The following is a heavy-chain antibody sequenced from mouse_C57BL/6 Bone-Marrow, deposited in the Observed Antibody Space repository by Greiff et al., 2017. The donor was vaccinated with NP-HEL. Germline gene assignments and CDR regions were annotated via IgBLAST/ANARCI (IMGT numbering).Heavy chain of an antibody. CDR3: ARQITTVVAPDY. V-gene: IGHV5-6*01. J-gene: IGHJ2*01. D-gene: IGHD1-1*01. CDR2: ISSGGSYT. CDR1: GFTFSSYG. Sequence: EVMLVESGGDLVKPGGSLKLSCAASGFTFSSYGMSWVRQTPDKRLEWVATISSGGSYTYYPDSVKGRFTISGDNAKNTLYLQMSSLKSEDTAMYYCARQITTVVAPDYWGQGTTLTVSS.